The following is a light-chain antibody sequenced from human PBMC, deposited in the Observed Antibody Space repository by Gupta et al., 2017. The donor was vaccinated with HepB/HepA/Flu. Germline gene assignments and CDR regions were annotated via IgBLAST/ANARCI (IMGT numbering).Light chain of an antibody. CDR3: QQYNNGPYEWT. CDR2: GAS. Sequence: EIVMTQSPATLSVSPGERASLSCRASQNIASNLAWYQQKPGQAPRLLIFGASTRATGVPASFSGSGSGTEFILTIGSLQSEDFAVYFCQQYNNGPYEWTFGQGTKVEIK. V-gene: IGKV3-15*01. J-gene: IGKJ1*01. CDR1: QNIASN.